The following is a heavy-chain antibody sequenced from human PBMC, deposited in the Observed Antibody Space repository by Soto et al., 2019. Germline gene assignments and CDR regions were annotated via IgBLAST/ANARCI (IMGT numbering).Heavy chain of an antibody. CDR2: ISSSSSTI. CDR1: GFPFSSYS. CDR3: ARDLTSYYYDSSGYTLHS. J-gene: IGHJ5*02. Sequence: LSLTCAASGFPFSSYSMNWVRQAPGKGLEWVSYISSSSSTIYYADSVKGRFTISRDNAKNSLYLQMNSLRDEDTAVYYCARDLTSYYYDSSGYTLHSWGQGTLVTVSS. V-gene: IGHV3-48*02. D-gene: IGHD3-22*01.